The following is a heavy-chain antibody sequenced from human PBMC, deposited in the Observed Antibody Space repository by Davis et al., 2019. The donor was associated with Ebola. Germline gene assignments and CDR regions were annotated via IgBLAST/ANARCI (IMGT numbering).Heavy chain of an antibody. CDR1: GGSFSGYY. V-gene: IGHV4-34*12. Sequence: GSLRLSCAVYGGSFSGYYWSWIRQSPGKGVEWIGESIDSGSTNYNPSLRSRVTISVDRSKNQFSLKLSSVTAADTAVYYCANHYGDYAPFDYWGQGTLVTVSS. CDR2: SIDSGST. J-gene: IGHJ4*02. D-gene: IGHD4-17*01. CDR3: ANHYGDYAPFDY.